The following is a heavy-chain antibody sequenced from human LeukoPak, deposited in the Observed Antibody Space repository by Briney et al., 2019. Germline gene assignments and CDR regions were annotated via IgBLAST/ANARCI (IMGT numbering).Heavy chain of an antibody. Sequence: GGSLRLSCAASGFTFSSYEMNWVRQAPGNGLEWVSYISSSGSSINYADSVKGRFTISRDNAKNSLFLQMNSLRAEDTAVYYCARRRYSCGQGFFDYWGQGTLVTVSS. V-gene: IGHV3-48*03. J-gene: IGHJ4*02. CDR1: GFTFSSYE. CDR3: ARRRYSCGQGFFDY. CDR2: ISSSGSSI. D-gene: IGHD6-19*01.